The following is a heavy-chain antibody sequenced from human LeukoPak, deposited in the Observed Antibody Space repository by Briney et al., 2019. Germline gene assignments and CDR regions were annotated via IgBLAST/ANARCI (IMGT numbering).Heavy chain of an antibody. CDR2: IYPGDSDT. V-gene: IGHV5-51*01. J-gene: IGHJ4*02. CDR1: GYSFSSYW. Sequence: GESLKISCKASGYSFSSYWIGWVRQMPGKGLEWMAIIYPGDSDTRYSPSFQGQVTISTDKSISTAYLQWSSLKASDTAMYYCARNTIFSGQIDYWGQGTLVTVSS. CDR3: ARNTIFSGQIDY. D-gene: IGHD3-3*01.